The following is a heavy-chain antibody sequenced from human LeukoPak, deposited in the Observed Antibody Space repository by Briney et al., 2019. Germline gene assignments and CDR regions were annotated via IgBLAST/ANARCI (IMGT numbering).Heavy chain of an antibody. CDR1: GGSISSSSYY. Sequence: PSETLSLTCTVSGGSISSSSYYWGWIRQPPGKGLEWIGSIYYSGSTYYNPSLKSRVTISVDTSKNQFSLKLSSVTAADTAVYYCASLPSGVRGVMLFDYWGQGTLVTVSS. V-gene: IGHV4-39*01. CDR3: ASLPSGVRGVMLFDY. CDR2: IYYSGST. D-gene: IGHD3-10*01. J-gene: IGHJ4*02.